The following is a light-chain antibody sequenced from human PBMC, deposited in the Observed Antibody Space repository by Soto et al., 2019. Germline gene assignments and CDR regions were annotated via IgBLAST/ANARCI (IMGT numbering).Light chain of an antibody. J-gene: IGKJ2*01. CDR1: QSVFSNL. V-gene: IGKV3-20*01. CDR3: HQYGGSPQT. Sequence: EIVLTQSPGTLSLSPGEGATLSCRASQSVFSNLLAWYQQKPGQAPRLLIYSASSRATGIPDRFNGSGYGTDCTLTISRLEPEDFAVYFCHQYGGSPQTFGHGTKLESK. CDR2: SAS.